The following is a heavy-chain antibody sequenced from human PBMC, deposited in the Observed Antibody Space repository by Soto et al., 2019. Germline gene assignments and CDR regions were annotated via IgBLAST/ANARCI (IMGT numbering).Heavy chain of an antibody. D-gene: IGHD1-26*01. CDR1: GFTFSSYW. J-gene: IGHJ5*02. Sequence: GGSLRLSCVASGFTFSSYWMSWVRQAPGGGLEWVANIKQDGTEIHYVESVKGRFTIFRDNAKKSLYLRMNSLRAEDTAVYFCASYSGSYFPVGHDRWGQGTLVTVSS. CDR2: IKQDGTEI. CDR3: ASYSGSYFPVGHDR. V-gene: IGHV3-7*01.